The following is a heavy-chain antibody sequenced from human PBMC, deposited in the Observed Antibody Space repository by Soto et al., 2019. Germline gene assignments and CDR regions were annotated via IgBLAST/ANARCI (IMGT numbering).Heavy chain of an antibody. Sequence: EVQLVESGGGLVQPGGSLRLSCGASGFTLRSYWMHWVRQAPGKGLVWVSNINSDGSTTNYADSVKGRFTISRDNAKNTLYLQMKSLRADYTAVYFCATLFSSGSSLYYWSKGTLVTVSS. D-gene: IGHD3-10*01. V-gene: IGHV3-74*01. CDR2: INSDGSTT. CDR1: GFTLRSYW. CDR3: ATLFSSGSSLYY. J-gene: IGHJ4*02.